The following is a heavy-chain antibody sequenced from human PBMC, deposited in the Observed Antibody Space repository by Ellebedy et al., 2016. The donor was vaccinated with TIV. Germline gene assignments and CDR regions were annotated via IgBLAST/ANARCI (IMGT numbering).Heavy chain of an antibody. J-gene: IGHJ6*02. CDR2: ITRDGTST. CDR3: AKDQIGATSRDPFYGMDV. CDR1: GFTFADFA. D-gene: IGHD1-26*01. Sequence: GESLKISCAASGFTFADFAMHWVRQVPGKGLEWVSVITRDGTSTYYADSVKGRFTISRDNSKNSLYLQMNSLRSEDTAFYYFAKDQIGATSRDPFYGMDVWGPGTTVTVSS. V-gene: IGHV3-43*02.